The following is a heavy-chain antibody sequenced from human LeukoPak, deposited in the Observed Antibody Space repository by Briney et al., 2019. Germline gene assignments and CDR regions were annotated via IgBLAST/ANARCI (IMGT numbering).Heavy chain of an antibody. CDR1: GGSFSGYY. Sequence: SETLSLTCAVYGGSFSGYYGSWIRQPPGKGLEWIGEINHSGSTNYNPSLKSRVTISVDTSKNQFSLKLSSVTAADTAVYYCARGRGVVGEPGFDYWGQGTLVAVSS. D-gene: IGHD3-16*01. CDR3: ARGRGVVGEPGFDY. V-gene: IGHV4-34*01. J-gene: IGHJ4*02. CDR2: INHSGST.